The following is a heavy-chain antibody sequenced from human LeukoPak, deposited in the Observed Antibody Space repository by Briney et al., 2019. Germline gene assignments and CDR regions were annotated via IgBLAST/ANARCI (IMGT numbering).Heavy chain of an antibody. J-gene: IGHJ6*02. Sequence: GRSLRLSCAASGFTFRNCGMHWVRQAPGRGLEWVAIISFDGGNKYYADSVTGRFTISRDNSKNTMYLQMNSLRGEDTAVYYCAKAAYDFWSGYSSGSMDVWGQGTTVTVSS. CDR2: ISFDGGNK. V-gene: IGHV3-30*18. D-gene: IGHD3-3*01. CDR3: AKAAYDFWSGYSSGSMDV. CDR1: GFTFRNCG.